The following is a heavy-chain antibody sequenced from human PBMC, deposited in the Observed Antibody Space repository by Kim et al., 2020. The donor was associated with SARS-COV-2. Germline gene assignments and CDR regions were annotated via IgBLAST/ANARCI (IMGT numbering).Heavy chain of an antibody. Sequence: SETLSLTCTVSGGSISIGGCYWSWIRHHPQKGLEWIGYIYYTGSTYYNPSLKSRLTISVDTSKNQFSLQLSSVTAADTAVYYCARDGGSNWSYNWFDPWGQGTLVTVSS. CDR2: IYYTGST. CDR3: ARDGGSNWSYNWFDP. V-gene: IGHV4-31*03. D-gene: IGHD6-13*01. CDR1: GGSISIGGCY. J-gene: IGHJ5*02.